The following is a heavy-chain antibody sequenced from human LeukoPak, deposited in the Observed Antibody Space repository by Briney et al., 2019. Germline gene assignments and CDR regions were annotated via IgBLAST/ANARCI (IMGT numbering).Heavy chain of an antibody. V-gene: IGHV3-30*18. J-gene: IGHJ6*02. Sequence: GGSLRLSCAASGFTFGSYGMHWVRQAPGKGLEWVAVISYDGSNKYYADSVKGRFTISRDNSKNTLYLQMNCLRAEDTAVYYCAKGRAAGGAPPYYYGMDVWGQGTTVTVSS. D-gene: IGHD6-13*01. CDR1: GFTFGSYG. CDR3: AKGRAAGGAPPYYYGMDV. CDR2: ISYDGSNK.